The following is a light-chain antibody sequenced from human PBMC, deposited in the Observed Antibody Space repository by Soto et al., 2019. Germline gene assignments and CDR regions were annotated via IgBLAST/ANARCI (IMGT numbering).Light chain of an antibody. Sequence: DIQMTQSPSSLSASVGDRVTITCRASQSISIYLNWYQLKPGKAPNLLMYGASYLKSGVPTRFSGSGSGTDLTRSISSLKPEDFAIYYCQKTYTTPEITFGQGTRMEIK. CDR1: QSISIY. CDR2: GAS. J-gene: IGKJ5*01. V-gene: IGKV1-39*01. CDR3: QKTYTTPEIT.